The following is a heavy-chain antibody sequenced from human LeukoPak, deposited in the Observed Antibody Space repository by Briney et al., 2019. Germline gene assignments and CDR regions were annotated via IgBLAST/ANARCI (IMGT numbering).Heavy chain of an antibody. J-gene: IGHJ4*02. V-gene: IGHV4-4*02. CDR1: GGSISSTNW. CDR2: IYTGGTT. CDR3: TKATKWLAFDD. D-gene: IGHD6-19*01. Sequence: PSETLSLTCGVSGGSISSTNWWSWVRQPPGKGLEWIGNIYTGGTTNYNPSLKSGVTISIDTSKNQLSLHLASVTAADTAVYYCTKATKWLAFDDWGRGTLVTVSS.